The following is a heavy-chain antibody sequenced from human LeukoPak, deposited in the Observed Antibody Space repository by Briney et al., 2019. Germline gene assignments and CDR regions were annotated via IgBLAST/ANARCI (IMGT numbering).Heavy chain of an antibody. Sequence: GAPRLSCAASGFTFSTYWMSWVRQAPGKGLEWVANIKQDGSEQYYADSVKGRFTISRDNAKNSLYLQMNTLRPEDTAVYYCARERQNKDFWSGGDYWGQGTLVTVSS. CDR3: ARERQNKDFWSGGDY. CDR2: IKQDGSEQ. D-gene: IGHD3-3*01. J-gene: IGHJ4*02. V-gene: IGHV3-7*01. CDR1: GFTFSTYW.